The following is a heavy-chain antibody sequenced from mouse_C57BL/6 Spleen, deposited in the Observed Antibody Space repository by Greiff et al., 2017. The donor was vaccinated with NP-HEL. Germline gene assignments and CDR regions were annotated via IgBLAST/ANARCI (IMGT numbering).Heavy chain of an antibody. CDR2: IDPSDSYT. D-gene: IGHD2-3*01. CDR3: ARYDGYYLYYAMDY. CDR1: GYTFTSYW. Sequence: VQLKQPGAELVRPGTSVKLSCKASGYTFTSYWMHWVKQRPGQGLEWIGVIDPSDSYTNYNQKFKGKATLTVDTSSSTAYMQLSSLTSEDSAVYYCARYDGYYLYYAMDYWGQGTSVTVSS. J-gene: IGHJ4*01. V-gene: IGHV1-59*01.